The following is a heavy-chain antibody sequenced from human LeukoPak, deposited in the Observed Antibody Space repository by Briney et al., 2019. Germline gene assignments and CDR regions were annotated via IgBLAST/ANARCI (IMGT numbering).Heavy chain of an antibody. CDR3: ATDGGYSSFNY. Sequence: GGSLRLSCAASGFTFSMYWMSWVRQAPGKGLEWVANIKRDGSEKYYVDSVKGRFTISRDNAKNSLYLQMNSLRAEDTAVYYCATDGGYSSFNYWGQGSLVTVSS. D-gene: IGHD5-18*01. CDR1: GFTFSMYW. V-gene: IGHV3-7*05. J-gene: IGHJ4*02. CDR2: IKRDGSEK.